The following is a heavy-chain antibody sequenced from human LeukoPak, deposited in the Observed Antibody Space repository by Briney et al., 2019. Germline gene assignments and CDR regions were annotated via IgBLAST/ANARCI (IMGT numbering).Heavy chain of an antibody. J-gene: IGHJ4*02. CDR1: GFTFSSYD. CDR2: ISPSSTRI. D-gene: IGHD4-23*01. Sequence: GGSLRLSCAASGFTFSSYDMNWVRQAPGKGLEWVSYISPSSTRIDYAASVKGRFTISRDNAKNSLYLQMNSLRAEDTAVYYCARGRWSARQSYYFDYWGQGTLVTVSS. CDR3: ARGRWSARQSYYFDY. V-gene: IGHV3-48*04.